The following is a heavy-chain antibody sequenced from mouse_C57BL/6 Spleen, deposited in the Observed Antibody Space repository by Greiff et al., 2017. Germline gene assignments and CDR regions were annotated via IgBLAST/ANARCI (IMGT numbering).Heavy chain of an antibody. CDR3: ARSYDYYGSSYSFDY. CDR2: IYPGSGNT. D-gene: IGHD1-1*01. J-gene: IGHJ2*01. Sequence: VQLQQSGAELVRPGASVKLSCKASGYTFTDYYINWVKQRPGQGLEWIARIYPGSGNTYYNEKFKGKATLTAEKSSSTAYMQLSSLTSEDSAVXFCARSYDYYGSSYSFDYWGQGTTLTVSS. V-gene: IGHV1-76*01. CDR1: GYTFTDYY.